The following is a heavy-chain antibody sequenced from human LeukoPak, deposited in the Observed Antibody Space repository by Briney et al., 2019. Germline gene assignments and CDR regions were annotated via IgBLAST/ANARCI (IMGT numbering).Heavy chain of an antibody. CDR3: TRGYYDSSGYYPGGYFDY. J-gene: IGHJ4*02. D-gene: IGHD3-22*01. CDR2: IRSKAYGGTT. V-gene: IGHV3-49*03. Sequence: GGSLRLSCTASGFTFGDYAMSWFRQAPGKGLEWVGFIRSKAYGGTTEYAASVKGRFTISRDDSKSIAYLQMNSLKTEDTAVYYCTRGYYDSSGYYPGGYFDYWGQGTLVTVSS. CDR1: GFTFGDYA.